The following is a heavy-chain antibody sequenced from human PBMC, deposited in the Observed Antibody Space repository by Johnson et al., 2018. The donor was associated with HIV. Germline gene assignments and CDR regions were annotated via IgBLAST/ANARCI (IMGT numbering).Heavy chain of an antibody. CDR3: ARAVCRGGRCYSHDAFDI. D-gene: IGHD2-15*01. J-gene: IGHJ3*02. CDR1: DFTFSSYG. Sequence: VQLVESGGGVVQPGGSLRLSCAASDFTFSSYGMHWVRQATGKGLEWVSTIGTAGDTYYPGSVKGRFTVSREDAKNSLYLQMNSLRAGDTALYYCARAVCRGGRCYSHDAFDIWGQGTMVTVSS. V-gene: IGHV3-13*01. CDR2: IGTAGDT.